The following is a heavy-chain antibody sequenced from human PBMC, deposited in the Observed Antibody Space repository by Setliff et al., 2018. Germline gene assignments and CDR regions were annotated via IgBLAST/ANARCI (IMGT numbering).Heavy chain of an antibody. CDR1: GYTFTGYY. J-gene: IGHJ6*02. CDR3: ARGGGSSGWYYYYYGMDV. V-gene: IGHV1-2*04. CDR2: INPNSGGT. Sequence: ASVKVSCKASGYTFTGYYMHWVRQAPGQGLEWMGWINPNSGGTNYAQKFQGWVTMTRDTSISTAYMELSRLRSDDTAVYYCARGGGSSGWYYYYYGMDVWGQGTKVTVSS. D-gene: IGHD6-19*01.